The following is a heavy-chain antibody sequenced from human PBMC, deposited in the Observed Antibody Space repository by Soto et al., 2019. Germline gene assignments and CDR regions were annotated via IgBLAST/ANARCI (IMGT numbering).Heavy chain of an antibody. CDR3: ARSGTDAKGRVTPDFAY. CDR1: GGSISSGGYY. J-gene: IGHJ4*02. CDR2: IYYSGST. Sequence: SDTLSLTCTVSGGSISSGGYYWSWIRQHPGKGLEWIGYIYYSGSTYYNPSLKSRVTISVDTSKNQFSLKLSSVTAADTAVYYCARSGTDAKGRVTPDFAYRGKGTLVPVSS. V-gene: IGHV4-31*03. D-gene: IGHD1-1*01.